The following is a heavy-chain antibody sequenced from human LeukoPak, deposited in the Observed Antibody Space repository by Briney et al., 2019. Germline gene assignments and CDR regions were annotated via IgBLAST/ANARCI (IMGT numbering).Heavy chain of an antibody. CDR1: GGYITDYY. V-gene: IGHV4-4*07. CDR2: FYTSGTT. Sequence: SETLSLTCTVSGGYITDYYWSWIRQPAGKGLEWIGRFYTSGTTKYNPSLKGRATMSVDTSKNQFSLKLSAVTAADTAVYYCAMTPGSYFDNWGQGTQVTVS. J-gene: IGHJ4*02. D-gene: IGHD1-26*01. CDR3: AMTPGSYFDN.